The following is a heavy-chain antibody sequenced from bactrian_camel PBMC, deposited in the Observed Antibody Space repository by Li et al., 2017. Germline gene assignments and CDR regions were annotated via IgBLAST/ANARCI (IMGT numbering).Heavy chain of an antibody. CDR1: GMRYPFFS. J-gene: IGHJ4*01. Sequence: HVQLVESGGGSVQAGESLTLSCAASGMRYPFFSMAWFRQAPGKEREGVARIESSGTIEYRDSVKGRFTISRANAKNTLYLQMNSLKPEDTAMYYCVADPRSWSRVGDPFQYSGQGTQVTVS. CDR2: IESSGTI. V-gene: IGHV3S55*01. D-gene: IGHD7*01.